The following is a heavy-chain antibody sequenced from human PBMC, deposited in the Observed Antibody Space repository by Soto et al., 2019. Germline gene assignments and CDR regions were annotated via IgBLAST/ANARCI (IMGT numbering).Heavy chain of an antibody. CDR1: TFSLYS. CDR3: TRDEGGSYDSWFHP. Sequence: EVQVVESGGGLVKPGGSLTLSCNFTFSLYSMNWVRQAPGKGLEWVASISSGAAYIKYADSVQGRFTISRDNAKSAVSLQMSSRRVEDTAVYVCTRDEGGSYDSWFHPWGQGTQVTVSA. CDR2: ISSGAAYI. V-gene: IGHV3-21*01. J-gene: IGHJ5*02. D-gene: IGHD1-26*01.